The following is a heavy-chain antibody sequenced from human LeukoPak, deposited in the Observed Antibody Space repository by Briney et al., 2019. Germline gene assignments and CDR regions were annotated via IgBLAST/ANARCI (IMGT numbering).Heavy chain of an antibody. CDR2: VNSDGSST. Sequence: GGSLRLSCAASRGFTFGTNWMYWVRQAPGKGLVWVSRVNSDGSSTAYADSVKGRFTIPRDDVNNTLYLQMNSLRAEDTAVYYCARNNWNSVYYGMDVWGQGTTVTVSS. J-gene: IGHJ6*02. V-gene: IGHV3-74*01. D-gene: IGHD1-7*01. CDR1: RGFTFGTNW. CDR3: ARNNWNSVYYGMDV.